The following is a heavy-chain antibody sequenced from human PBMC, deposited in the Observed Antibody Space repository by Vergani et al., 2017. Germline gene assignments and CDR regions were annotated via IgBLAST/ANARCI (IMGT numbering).Heavy chain of an antibody. CDR2: IYYSGST. Sequence: QVQLQESGPGLVKPSETLSLTCTVSGGSVSSGSYYWSWIRQPAGKGLEWIGYIYYSGSTNYNPSLKSRVTISVDTSKNQFSLKLSSVTAADTAVYYCARGRGADTDYWGQGTLVTVSS. CDR3: ARGRGADTDY. V-gene: IGHV4-61*10. D-gene: IGHD1-26*01. CDR1: GGSVSSGSYY. J-gene: IGHJ4*02.